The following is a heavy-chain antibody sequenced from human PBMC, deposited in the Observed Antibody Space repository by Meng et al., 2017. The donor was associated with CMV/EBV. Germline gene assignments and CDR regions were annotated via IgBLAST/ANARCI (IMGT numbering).Heavy chain of an antibody. CDR1: GYTFTSYG. J-gene: IGHJ4*02. D-gene: IGHD3-9*01. Sequence: ASVKVSCKASGYTFTSYGISWVRQAPGQGLEWMGWISAYNGNTNYAQKLQGRVTMTTDTSTSTAYMELRSLRSDDTAVYYCARNAFGNDILSYFDYWGQGTLVTSPQ. V-gene: IGHV1-18*01. CDR3: ARNAFGNDILSYFDY. CDR2: ISAYNGNT.